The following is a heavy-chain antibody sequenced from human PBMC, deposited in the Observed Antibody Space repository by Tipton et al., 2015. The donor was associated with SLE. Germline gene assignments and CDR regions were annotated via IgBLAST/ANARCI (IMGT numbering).Heavy chain of an antibody. CDR2: IYYTGST. J-gene: IGHJ4*02. V-gene: IGHV4-59*12. D-gene: IGHD3-22*01. CDR3: ARGGYYDSSGYFDY. Sequence: TLSLTCAVYGGSISSYYWSWIRQTPGKGLEWIGYIYYTGSTYYNPSLKSRVTISVDRSKNQFSLKLSSVTAADTAVYYCARGGYYDSSGYFDYWGQGTLVTVSS. CDR1: GGSISSYY.